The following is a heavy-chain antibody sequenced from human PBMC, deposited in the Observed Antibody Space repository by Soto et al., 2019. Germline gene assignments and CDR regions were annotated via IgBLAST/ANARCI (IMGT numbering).Heavy chain of an antibody. CDR3: ARIGVSSGHESPDFDS. CDR2: ISGFNGNT. D-gene: IGHD3-16*01. J-gene: IGHJ4*02. CDR1: GYTFNFYG. V-gene: IGHV1-18*01. Sequence: ASVKVSCKASGYTFNFYGITWVRQAPGQGLEWMGWISGFNGNTNYAADLQGRVTMTTDTSTSTAYMELRGLRSDDTAVYYCARIGVSSGHESPDFDSRGQETLVTVSS.